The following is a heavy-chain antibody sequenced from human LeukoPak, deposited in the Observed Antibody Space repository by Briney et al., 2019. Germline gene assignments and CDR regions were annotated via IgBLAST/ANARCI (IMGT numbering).Heavy chain of an antibody. CDR3: ASDFSSSSPRRTDY. J-gene: IGHJ4*02. D-gene: IGHD6-13*01. CDR2: ISYDGSNK. CDR1: GFTFSSYG. V-gene: IGHV3-30*03. Sequence: GGSLRLSCAASGFTFSSYGMHWVRQAPGKGLEWVAVISYDGSNKYYADSVKGRFTISRDNSKNTLYLQMNSLRAEDTAVYYCASDFSSSSPRRTDYWGQGTLVTVSS.